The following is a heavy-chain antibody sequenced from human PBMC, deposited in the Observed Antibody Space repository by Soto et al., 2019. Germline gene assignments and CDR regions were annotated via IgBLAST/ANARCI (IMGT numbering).Heavy chain of an antibody. D-gene: IGHD3-3*01. V-gene: IGHV1-18*01. CDR1: GYTFTSYG. Sequence: ASVKVSCQASGYTFTSYGLSGVRQAPGQGLEWMGWISAYNGNTNYAQKLQGRVTMTTDTSTSTAYMELRSLRSDDTAVYYCARGYYDLRFDPWGQGTLVTVSS. CDR2: ISAYNGNT. J-gene: IGHJ5*02. CDR3: ARGYYDLRFDP.